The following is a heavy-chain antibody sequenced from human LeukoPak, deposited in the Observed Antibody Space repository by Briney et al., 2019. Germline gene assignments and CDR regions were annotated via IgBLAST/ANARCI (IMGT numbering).Heavy chain of an antibody. V-gene: IGHV3-21*01. CDR3: ARPGEMGSSPASNWFDP. CDR2: ISSSSSYI. D-gene: IGHD6-6*01. J-gene: IGHJ5*02. Sequence: GGSLRLSCAASGFTFSSYSMNWVRQAPGKGLEWVSSISSSSSYIYYADSVKGRFTISRDNAKNSLYLQMNSLRAEDTAVYYCARPGEMGSSPASNWFDPWGQGTLVTVSS. CDR1: GFTFSSYS.